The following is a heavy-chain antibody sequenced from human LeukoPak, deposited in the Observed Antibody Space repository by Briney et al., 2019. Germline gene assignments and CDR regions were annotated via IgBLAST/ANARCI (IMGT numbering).Heavy chain of an antibody. D-gene: IGHD4-17*01. V-gene: IGHV4-59*01. CDR1: GGSISSFY. J-gene: IGHJ1*01. CDR3: ARSEGGYGAEYFQH. Sequence: PSETLSLTCTVSGGSISSFYWNWIRQPPGKGLEWIGYIYHSGSTNYNPSLKSRVTISVDTSKNQFSLKLSSVTAADTAVFYCARSEGGYGAEYFQHWGQGTLVTVSS. CDR2: IYHSGST.